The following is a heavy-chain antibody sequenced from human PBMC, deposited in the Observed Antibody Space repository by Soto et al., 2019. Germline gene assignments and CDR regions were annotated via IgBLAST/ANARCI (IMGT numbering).Heavy chain of an antibody. CDR2: ISYDGSNK. J-gene: IGHJ4*02. D-gene: IGHD3-9*01. Sequence: GGSLRLSCAASGFTFSSYAMRWVRQAPGKGLEWVAVISYDGSNKYYADSVKGRFTISRDNSKNTLYLQMNSLRAEDTAVYYCASVRRDYDIYYFDYWGQGTLVTVSS. CDR1: GFTFSSYA. V-gene: IGHV3-30-3*01. CDR3: ASVRRDYDIYYFDY.